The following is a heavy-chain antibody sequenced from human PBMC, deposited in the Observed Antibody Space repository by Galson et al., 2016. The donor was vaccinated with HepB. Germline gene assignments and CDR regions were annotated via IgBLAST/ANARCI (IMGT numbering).Heavy chain of an antibody. J-gene: IGHJ5*02. CDR3: VISVRGISTGPFDH. V-gene: IGHV3-23*01. CDR1: GFTFSSYG. D-gene: IGHD3-10*01. CDR2: ISALHNQI. Sequence: SLRLSCAGTGFTFSSYGMSWVCQAPGKGLEWVSVISALHNQIYYADSVRGRFTISRDNSKSRLFLQMSSLRAEDTAMYYCVISVRGISTGPFDHWGQGTLVVVSS.